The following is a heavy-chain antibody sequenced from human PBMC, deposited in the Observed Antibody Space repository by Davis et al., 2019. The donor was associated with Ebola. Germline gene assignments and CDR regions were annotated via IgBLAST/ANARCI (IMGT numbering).Heavy chain of an antibody. J-gene: IGHJ4*02. Sequence: MPSETLSLTCTVSGGSISSSSYYWGWIRQPPGKGLEWIGSIYYSGSTYYNPSLKSRVTISVDKSKNQFSLKLSSVTAADTAVYYCARYSSGWIDYWGQGTLVTVSS. CDR1: GGSISSSSYY. CDR3: ARYSSGWIDY. V-gene: IGHV4-39*07. D-gene: IGHD6-19*01. CDR2: IYYSGST.